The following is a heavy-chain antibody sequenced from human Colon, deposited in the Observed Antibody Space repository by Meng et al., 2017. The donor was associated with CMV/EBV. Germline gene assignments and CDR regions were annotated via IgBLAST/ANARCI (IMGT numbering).Heavy chain of an antibody. J-gene: IGHJ4*02. CDR2: IYWDDDK. D-gene: IGHD5-12*01. CDR3: VRQSYSGQVDY. Sequence: IPLKESAPPRVNPTQTLTLTCPFSGFSFSTDKAGVGWIRQPPGKALEWLGFIYWDDDKRYSSSLKTRLTITRDTSKNQVILTMTNVDPADTATYYCVRQSYSGQVDYWGQGALVTVSS. V-gene: IGHV2-5*02. CDR1: GFSFSTDKAG.